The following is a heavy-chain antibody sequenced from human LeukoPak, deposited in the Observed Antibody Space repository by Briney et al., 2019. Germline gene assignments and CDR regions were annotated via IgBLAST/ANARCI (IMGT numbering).Heavy chain of an antibody. CDR2: IKQDGSEK. D-gene: IGHD4-17*01. J-gene: IGHJ3*02. CDR3: ARVGGDYLDAFDI. Sequence: GGSLRLSCAASGFTFSSYAMSWVRQAPGKGLEWVANIKQDGSEKYYVDSVKGRFTISRDNAKNSLYLQMNSLRAEDTAVYYCARVGGDYLDAFDIWGQGTMVTVSS. CDR1: GFTFSSYA. V-gene: IGHV3-7*01.